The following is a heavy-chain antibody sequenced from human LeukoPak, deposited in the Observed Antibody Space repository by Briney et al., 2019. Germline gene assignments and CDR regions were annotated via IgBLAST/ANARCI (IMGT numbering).Heavy chain of an antibody. Sequence: PSETLSLTCTVTGQSISGGYYWVWTGPPPGRGLEGMGSIYYSGTTYYQSSLKSRVIISVDTSKSQFSLRLNSVTAADTAIYYCARDSSWSYYYGMDVWGQGTTVTVSS. CDR1: GQSISGGYY. V-gene: IGHV4-38-2*02. CDR2: IYYSGTT. CDR3: ARDSSWSYYYGMDV. D-gene: IGHD3-10*01. J-gene: IGHJ6*02.